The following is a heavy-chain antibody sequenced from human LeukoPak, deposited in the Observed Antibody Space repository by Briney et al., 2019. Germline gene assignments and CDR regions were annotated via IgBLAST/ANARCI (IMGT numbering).Heavy chain of an antibody. J-gene: IGHJ4*02. V-gene: IGHV4-59*08. CDR2: IYYSGST. CDR3: ARYEAVAGVFDY. CDR1: GESISGFY. D-gene: IGHD6-19*01. Sequence: SETLSLTCTVSGESISGFYWTWIRQPPGKGLEWIGYIYYSGSTNYNPSLKSRVTISVDTSKNQFSLKLSSVTAADTAVYYCARYEAVAGVFDYWGQGTLVTVSS.